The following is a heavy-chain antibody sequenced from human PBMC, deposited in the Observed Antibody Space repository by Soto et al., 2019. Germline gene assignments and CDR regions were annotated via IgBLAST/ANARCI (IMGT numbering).Heavy chain of an antibody. J-gene: IGHJ6*02. V-gene: IGHV3-30-3*01. CDR2: ISYDGSNK. D-gene: IGHD3-22*01. CDR1: GFTFSSYA. Sequence: VQLLESGGGLVQPGGSLRLSCAASGFTFSSYAMSWVRQAPGKGLEWVAVISYDGSNKYYADSVKGRFTISRDNSKNTLYLQMNSLRAEDTAVYYCARATRKWLLLRFEDGMDVWGQGTTVTVSS. CDR3: ARATRKWLLLRFEDGMDV.